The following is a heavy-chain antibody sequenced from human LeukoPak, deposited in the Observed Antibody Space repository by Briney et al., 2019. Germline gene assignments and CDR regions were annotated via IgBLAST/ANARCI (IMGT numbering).Heavy chain of an antibody. CDR2: TYYRSKWYN. CDR1: GDSVSSDSAA. CDR3: ARDPYKPTPMIVVPPGAFDI. J-gene: IGHJ3*02. Sequence: SQTLSLTCAISGDSVSSDSAAWNWIRQSPSRGLEWLGRTYYRSKWYNEYAVSVKSRITINPDTSKNQFSLQLNSVTPEDTAVYYCARDPYKPTPMIVVPPGAFDIWGQGTMVTVSS. V-gene: IGHV6-1*01. D-gene: IGHD3-22*01.